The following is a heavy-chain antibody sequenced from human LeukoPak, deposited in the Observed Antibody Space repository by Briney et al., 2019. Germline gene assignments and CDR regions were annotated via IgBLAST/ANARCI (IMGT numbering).Heavy chain of an antibody. Sequence: GASVKVSCKASGYTFTSYAMNWVRQAPGQGLEWMGWINTNTGNPTYAQGFTGRFVFSLDTSVSTAYLQISSLKAEDTAVYYCAKGTHYYYFYYMDVWGKGTTVTVSS. J-gene: IGHJ6*03. D-gene: IGHD1-14*01. V-gene: IGHV7-4-1*02. CDR3: AKGTHYYYFYYMDV. CDR1: GYTFTSYA. CDR2: INTNTGNP.